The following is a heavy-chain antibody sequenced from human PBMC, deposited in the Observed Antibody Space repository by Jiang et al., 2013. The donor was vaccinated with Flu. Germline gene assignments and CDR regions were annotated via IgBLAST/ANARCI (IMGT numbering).Heavy chain of an antibody. J-gene: IGHJ4*02. Sequence: KGLEWVANIKEDGSEKYYVDSVKGRFTISRDNAKNSLYLQMNSLRAEDTAVYYCARGGGRLVDYWGQGTLVTVSS. V-gene: IGHV3-7*04. D-gene: IGHD3-9*01. CDR2: IKEDGSEK. CDR3: ARGGGRLVDY.